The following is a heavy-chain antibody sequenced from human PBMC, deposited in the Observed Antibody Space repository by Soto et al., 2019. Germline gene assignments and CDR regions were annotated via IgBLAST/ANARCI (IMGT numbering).Heavy chain of an antibody. CDR1: GFTFSSYV. CDR3: AKNLQLEEMFDY. CDR2: ISGSGGST. D-gene: IGHD1-1*01. V-gene: IGHV3-23*01. J-gene: IGHJ4*02. Sequence: PGGSLRLFCAASGFTFSSYVMSWVRQAPGKGLEWVSAISGSGGSTYYADSVKGRFTISRDNSKNTLYLQMNSLRAEDTAVYYCAKNLQLEEMFDYWGQRTLVTVSS.